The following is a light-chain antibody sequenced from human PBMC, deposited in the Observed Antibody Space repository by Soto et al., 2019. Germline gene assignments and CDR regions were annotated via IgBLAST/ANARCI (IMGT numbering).Light chain of an antibody. CDR3: CSFTRSSTWV. CDR2: EVS. J-gene: IGLJ3*02. Sequence: QSALTQPASVSGSPGQSTTISCTGTSSDVGGYNYVSWYQHYPGTAPKLIIYEVSNRPSGVSNRFSGSKSGNTASLTISGLQAEDEGDYYCCSFTRSSTWVFGGGTKLTVL. CDR1: SSDVGGYNY. V-gene: IGLV2-14*01.